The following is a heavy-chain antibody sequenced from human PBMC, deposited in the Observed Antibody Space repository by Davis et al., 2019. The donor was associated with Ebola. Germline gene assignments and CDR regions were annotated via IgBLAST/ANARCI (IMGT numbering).Heavy chain of an antibody. CDR3: ARDMTSKDYYYYYGMDA. J-gene: IGHJ6*02. Sequence: AASVKVSCKASGYTFTGYYMHRVRQAPGQGLEWMGWINPNSGGTNYAQKFQGWVTMTRDTSISTAYMELSSLRSEDTAVYYCARDMTSKDYYYYYGMDAWGQGTTVTVSS. CDR1: GYTFTGYY. V-gene: IGHV1-2*04. D-gene: IGHD4-11*01. CDR2: INPNSGGT.